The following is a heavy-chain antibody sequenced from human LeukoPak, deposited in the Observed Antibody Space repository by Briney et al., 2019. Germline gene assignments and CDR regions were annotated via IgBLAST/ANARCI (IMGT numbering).Heavy chain of an antibody. V-gene: IGHV5-51*01. CDR2: IYPGDSDT. D-gene: IGHD2-2*02. CDR1: GYSFTSYW. CDR3: ASGTGYCSSTSCYTRWFDP. J-gene: IGHJ5*02. Sequence: GESLQISCKGSGYSFTSYWIGWVRQLPGKGLEWMGIIYPGDSDTRYSPSFQGQVTISADKSISTAYLQWSSLKASDTAMYYCASGTGYCSSTSCYTRWFDPWGQGTLVTVSS.